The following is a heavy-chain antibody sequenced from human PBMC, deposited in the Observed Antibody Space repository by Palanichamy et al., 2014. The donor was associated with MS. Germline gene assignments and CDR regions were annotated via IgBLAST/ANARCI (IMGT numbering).Heavy chain of an antibody. CDR3: ARDCNFWSGYKCLDY. Sequence: QVQLAESGGVMVQPGRFLRLSCAASGFSFRTYAMHWVRQAPGKGLEWVAVISYDGTLEYYIDSVKGRFTISRDNSKSMLYLQMSSLRPEDTALYSCARDCNFWSGYKCLDYWGQGTLVTVSS. D-gene: IGHD3-3*01. CDR1: GFSFRTYA. V-gene: IGHV3-30*04. CDR2: ISYDGTLE. J-gene: IGHJ4*02.